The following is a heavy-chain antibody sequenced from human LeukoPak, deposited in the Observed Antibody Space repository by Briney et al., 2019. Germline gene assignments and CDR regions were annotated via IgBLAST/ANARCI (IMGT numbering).Heavy chain of an antibody. CDR2: ISGSDNNT. CDR3: AKASLGSCTGAKCYHFDN. CDR1: GFTFSSYA. Sequence: QAGGSLRLSCAASGFTFSSYAMSWVRQAPGKGLEWVSGISGSDNNTYYPDSVKGRFTISRDNSKNTLYLQMNSLRAEDTAVYYCAKASLGSCTGAKCYHFDNWGQGTLVTVSS. D-gene: IGHD2-8*02. V-gene: IGHV3-23*01. J-gene: IGHJ4*02.